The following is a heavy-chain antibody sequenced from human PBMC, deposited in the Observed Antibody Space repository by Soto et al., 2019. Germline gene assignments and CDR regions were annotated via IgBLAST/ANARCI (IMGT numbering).Heavy chain of an antibody. CDR1: GFTFSSYA. J-gene: IGHJ4*02. CDR3: AKNAFTLVRGVSQYFDY. D-gene: IGHD3-10*01. V-gene: IGHV3-23*01. Sequence: EVQLLESGGGLVQPGGSLRLSCAASGFTFSSYAMSWVRQAPGKGLEWVSAISGSGGSTYYADSVKGRFPISRDNSKNTLDLQMHSLRAEDTAVYYCAKNAFTLVRGVSQYFDYWGQGTLVTVSS. CDR2: ISGSGGST.